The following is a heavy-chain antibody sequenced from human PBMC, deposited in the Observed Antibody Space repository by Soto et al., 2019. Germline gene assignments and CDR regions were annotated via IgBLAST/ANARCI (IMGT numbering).Heavy chain of an antibody. CDR3: ARSTVTEDY. D-gene: IGHD4-17*01. J-gene: IGHJ4*02. V-gene: IGHV4-4*02. Sequence: QVQLQESGPGLVKPSGTLSLTCAVSGASISSDNWWSWVRQPPGKGLEWIGEIYHSGSTNYNPSPKSRVTISIDKSKNQFSLNLSSVTAADTAVYYCARSTVTEDYWGQGTLVTVSS. CDR2: IYHSGST. CDR1: GASISSDNW.